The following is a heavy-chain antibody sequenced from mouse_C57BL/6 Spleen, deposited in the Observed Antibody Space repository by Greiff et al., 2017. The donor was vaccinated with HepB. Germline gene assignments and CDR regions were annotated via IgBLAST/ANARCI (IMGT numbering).Heavy chain of an antibody. D-gene: IGHD1-1*01. J-gene: IGHJ4*01. CDR1: GFSLTSYG. CDR3: AKKNYYGSSYWAMDY. Sequence: VQLQESGPGLVQPSQSLSITCTVSGFSLTSYGVHWVRQSPGKGLEWLGVIWRGGSTDYNAAFMSRLSITKDNSKSQVFFKMNSLQADDTAIYYCAKKNYYGSSYWAMDYWGQGTSVTVSS. CDR2: IWRGGST. V-gene: IGHV2-5*01.